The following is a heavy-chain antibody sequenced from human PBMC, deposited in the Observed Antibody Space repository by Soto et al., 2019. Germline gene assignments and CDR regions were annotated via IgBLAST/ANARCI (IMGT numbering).Heavy chain of an antibody. V-gene: IGHV1-69*13. CDR1: GGTVSNYA. J-gene: IGHJ4*02. CDR3: ARADYNSDYLLLYVDY. Sequence: SVSEYYKAPGGTVSNYALTWGRPAPGQGLEWMGWIILVSANYAQKFQDRLTITADGSTNISYMELTSLTSEDTARYYCARADYNSDYLLLYVDYWGQGTPVTVSS. CDR2: IILVSA. D-gene: IGHD3-22*01.